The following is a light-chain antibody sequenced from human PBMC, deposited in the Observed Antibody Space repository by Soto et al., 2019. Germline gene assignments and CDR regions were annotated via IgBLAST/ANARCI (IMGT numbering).Light chain of an antibody. CDR1: EDITNY. Sequence: IQLTQSPSSLSASVGDRVTVTCRASEDITNYLAWYQQKVGKAPKLLIYDASTLQSGVPSRFSGSGSGTDFTLTISSLQPEDVATYYCQKYNSAPLTFGGGTKVEIK. CDR3: QKYNSAPLT. J-gene: IGKJ4*01. V-gene: IGKV1-27*01. CDR2: DAS.